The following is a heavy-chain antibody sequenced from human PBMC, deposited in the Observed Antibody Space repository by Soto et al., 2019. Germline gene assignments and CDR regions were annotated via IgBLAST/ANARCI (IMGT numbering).Heavy chain of an antibody. J-gene: IGHJ6*02. V-gene: IGHV4-59*08. CDR2: IFYVGPT. D-gene: IGHD1-20*01. CDR1: GGSISGYY. CDR3: ARHDEISRYENGMDV. Sequence: QVQLQESGPGLVKPSETLSLTCTVSGGSISGYYYSWIRQPPGKGLEYLGYIFYVGPTNYNPSLKSRVTISIDIPKNQLYLQLRSVSVADTAIYFCARHDEISRYENGMDVWGQGTTVTVS.